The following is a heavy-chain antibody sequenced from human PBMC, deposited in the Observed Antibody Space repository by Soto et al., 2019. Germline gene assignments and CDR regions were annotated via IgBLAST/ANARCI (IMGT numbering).Heavy chain of an antibody. CDR3: AGVPNWGVWPANWYFDL. J-gene: IGHJ2*01. CDR2: INAGNGNT. Sequence: QVQLVQSGAEEKKPGASVKVSCKASGYTFTSYAMHWVRQAPGQGREWMGWINAGNGNTKYSQKFQGRVTITRHTSASPAYMEVSSMRSEDTAVYYCAGVPNWGVWPANWYFDLWGRGTLVTVSS. CDR1: GYTFTSYA. D-gene: IGHD3-16*01. V-gene: IGHV1-3*05.